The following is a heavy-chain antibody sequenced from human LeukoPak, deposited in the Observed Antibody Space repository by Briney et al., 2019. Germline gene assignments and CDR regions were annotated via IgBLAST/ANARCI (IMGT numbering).Heavy chain of an antibody. CDR1: GFTFSSYG. J-gene: IGHJ6*03. Sequence: PGGSLRLSCAASGFTFSSYGMHWVRQAPGKGLEWVAFIRYDGSNKYYADSVKGRFTISRDNSKNTLYLQMNSLRAEDTAVYYCAKDLVGATTDYYYYYYMDVWGKGTTVTVSS. D-gene: IGHD1-26*01. CDR3: AKDLVGATTDYYYYYYMDV. CDR2: IRYDGSNK. V-gene: IGHV3-30*02.